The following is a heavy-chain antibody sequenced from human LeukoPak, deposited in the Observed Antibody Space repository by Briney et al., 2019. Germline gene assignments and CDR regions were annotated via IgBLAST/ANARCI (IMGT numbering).Heavy chain of an antibody. CDR1: GGSFSGYY. J-gene: IGHJ5*02. CDR3: ARGRRVITMIVKPQGRYNWFDP. Sequence: PSETLSLTCAVYGGSFSGYYWSWIRQPPGKGLEWIGEISHSGSTNYNPSLKSRVTISVDTSKNQFSLKLSSVTAADTAVYYCARGRRVITMIVKPQGRYNWFDPWGQGTLVTVSS. V-gene: IGHV4-34*01. D-gene: IGHD3-22*01. CDR2: ISHSGST.